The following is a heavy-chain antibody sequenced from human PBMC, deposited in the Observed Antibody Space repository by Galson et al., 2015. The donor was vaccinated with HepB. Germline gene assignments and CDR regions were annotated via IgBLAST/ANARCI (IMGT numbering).Heavy chain of an antibody. V-gene: IGHV1-2*02. CDR3: ARDPTLEVAVSTSMTVDY. Sequence: SVKVSCKASGYTFTDYYIHWVRQAPGQGLEWMGWINPKSGNTDYTQKLQGRVSMTRDTSISTAYMELSRLTSDDTAVFYCARDPTLEVAVSTSMTVDYWGQGTLVIVSS. CDR1: GYTFTDYY. J-gene: IGHJ4*02. CDR2: INPKSGNT. D-gene: IGHD6-19*01.